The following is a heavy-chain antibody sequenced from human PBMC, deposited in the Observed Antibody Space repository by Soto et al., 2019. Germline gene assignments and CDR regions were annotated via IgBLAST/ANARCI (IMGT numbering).Heavy chain of an antibody. V-gene: IGHV1-69*13. CDR3: ARSVGVTTLSYLDY. CDR1: GGTFSSYG. CDR2: IIPMFGTA. J-gene: IGHJ4*02. D-gene: IGHD1-26*01. Sequence: SVKVSCKAAGGTFSSYGISWVRQAPGQGLEWMGGIIPMFGTATHTQNFQSRLTITADESTSTAYMELSSLRSEDTAVYFCARSVGVTTLSYLDYWGQGTLVTVSS.